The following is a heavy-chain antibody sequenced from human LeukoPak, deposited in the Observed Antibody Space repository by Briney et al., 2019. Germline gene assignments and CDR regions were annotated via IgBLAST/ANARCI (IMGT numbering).Heavy chain of an antibody. D-gene: IGHD2-2*01. CDR3: ARDRCSSISCFALDY. CDR2: ISSSSSYI. CDR1: RFTFSSYS. Sequence: GGSLRLSCAASRFTFSSYSMNWVRQAPGKGLEWVSSISSSSSYIYYADSVKGRFTISRDNAKNSLYLQMNSLRAEDTAVYYCARDRCSSISCFALDYWGQGTLVTASS. J-gene: IGHJ4*02. V-gene: IGHV3-21*04.